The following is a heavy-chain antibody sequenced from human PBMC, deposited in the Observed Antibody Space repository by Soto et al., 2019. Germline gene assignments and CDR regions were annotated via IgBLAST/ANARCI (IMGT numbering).Heavy chain of an antibody. Sequence: GGSLRLSCAASGFTFSNAWMNWVRQAPGKGLEWVGRIKSKTDGGTTDYAAPVKGRFTISRDDSKNTLYLQMNSLKTEDTAVYYCKTNHPVLAVPSGTTYKYYYYYYGMDVWGQGTTVTVSS. CDR3: KTNHPVLAVPSGTTYKYYYYYYGMDV. J-gene: IGHJ6*02. CDR1: GFTFSNAW. V-gene: IGHV3-15*07. D-gene: IGHD1-1*01. CDR2: IKSKTDGGTT.